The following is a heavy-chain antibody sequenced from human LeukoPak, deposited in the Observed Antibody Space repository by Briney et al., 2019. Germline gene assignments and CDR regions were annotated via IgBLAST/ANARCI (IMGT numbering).Heavy chain of an antibody. CDR3: ARDPERYHFDY. V-gene: IGHV3-33*01. CDR2: IWYDGNNK. D-gene: IGHD1-1*01. J-gene: IGHJ4*02. Sequence: PGTSLRLSCATSGFTFSSYGVHWVRQAPGKGLEWVAVIWYDGNNKYYADSVKGRFTISRDNSKNTVYLQMNSLRAEDTAVYYCARDPERYHFDYWGQGILVTVSS. CDR1: GFTFSSYG.